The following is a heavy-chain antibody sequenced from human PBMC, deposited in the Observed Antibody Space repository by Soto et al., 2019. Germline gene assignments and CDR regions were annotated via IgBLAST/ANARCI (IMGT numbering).Heavy chain of an antibody. CDR2: ISYDGSNK. CDR1: GFTFSSYG. Sequence: QVQLVESGGGVVQPGRSLRLSCAASGFTFSSYGMHWVRQAPGKGLEWVAVISYDGSNKYYADSVKGRFTISRDNSKNTLYLQMNSLRAEDTAVYYCAKVRYSVVGVVNLWGQGTLVTVSS. V-gene: IGHV3-30*18. CDR3: AKVRYSVVGVVNL. D-gene: IGHD3-3*01. J-gene: IGHJ5*02.